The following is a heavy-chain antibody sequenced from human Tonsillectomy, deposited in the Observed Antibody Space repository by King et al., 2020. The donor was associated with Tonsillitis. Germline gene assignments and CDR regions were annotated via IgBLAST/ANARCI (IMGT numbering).Heavy chain of an antibody. D-gene: IGHD3-10*01. CDR1: GGSIISGGYS. CDR2: IYHSGNT. J-gene: IGHJ3*02. CDR3: ARVIWFGELWGGAFDI. Sequence: QLQESGSGLVKPSQTLSVTCAVSGGSIISGGYSWSWIRQPPGKGLEWIGYIYHSGNTYYNPSLKSRVTISLDRSKNQFSLMLSSVTAADTALYYCARVIWFGELWGGAFDIWGQGTMVTVSS. V-gene: IGHV4-30-2*01.